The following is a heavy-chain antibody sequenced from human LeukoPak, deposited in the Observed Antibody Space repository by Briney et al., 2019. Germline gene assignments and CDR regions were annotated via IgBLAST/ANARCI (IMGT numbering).Heavy chain of an antibody. CDR3: ARGLRLPSRSTPAVPHV. CDR1: GGSFSDYY. Sequence: SETLSLTCAVYGGSFSDYYWNWIRQSPGKELEWIGEINHSGTTNYNPSLKSRVTISVDTSKNQFSLGLSSVTAADTAIYHCARGLRLPSRSTPAVPHVWTKGTTVTVSA. V-gene: IGHV4-34*01. D-gene: IGHD6-19*01. CDR2: INHSGTT. J-gene: IGHJ6*04.